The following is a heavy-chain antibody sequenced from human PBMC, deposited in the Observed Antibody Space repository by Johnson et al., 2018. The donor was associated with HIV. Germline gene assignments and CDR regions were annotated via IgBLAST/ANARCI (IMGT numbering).Heavy chain of an antibody. CDR2: VTYDGSNK. CDR3: AKEQGGFHI. D-gene: IGHD2-15*01. Sequence: QLVESGGGVVQPGRSLRLSCTASGFTFSTNAMHWVRQAPGKGLEWVAGVTYDGSNKYYADSVKGRFTISRDNSKTTLDLQMNSMRPEDTAVYYCAKEQGGFHIWGQGTPVSVSS. J-gene: IGHJ3*02. V-gene: IGHV3-30*18. CDR1: GFTFSTNA.